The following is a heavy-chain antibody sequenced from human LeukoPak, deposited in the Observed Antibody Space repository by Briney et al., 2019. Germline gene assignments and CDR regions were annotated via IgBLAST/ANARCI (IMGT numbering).Heavy chain of an antibody. V-gene: IGHV3-7*01. CDR3: ATLDSTKSVL. CDR2: VKQDGTEK. CDR1: GFRFGRDW. Sequence: GGSLRLSCVASGFRFGRDWISWVRQAPGKGLEWVACVKQDGTEKNYVVSVRGRFTVSVVNGKNSLYLQMNSLRAEDTAKYYCATLDSTKSVLWGRGTAVIVSS. J-gene: IGHJ1*01. D-gene: IGHD2-2*01.